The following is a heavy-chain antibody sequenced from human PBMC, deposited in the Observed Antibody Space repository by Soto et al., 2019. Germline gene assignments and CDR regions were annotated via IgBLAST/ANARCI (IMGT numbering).Heavy chain of an antibody. Sequence: EVQLLESGGGLVQPGGSLRLSCAASGFTFSSYAMSWVRQAPGKGLEWVSAISGSGGSTYYADSVKGRFTISRDNSKNTLYLQMNSLRAEDTAVYYCAREPPGYSSSWSNYFQHWGQGTLVTVSS. V-gene: IGHV3-23*01. CDR2: ISGSGGST. CDR1: GFTFSSYA. CDR3: AREPPGYSSSWSNYFQH. D-gene: IGHD6-13*01. J-gene: IGHJ1*01.